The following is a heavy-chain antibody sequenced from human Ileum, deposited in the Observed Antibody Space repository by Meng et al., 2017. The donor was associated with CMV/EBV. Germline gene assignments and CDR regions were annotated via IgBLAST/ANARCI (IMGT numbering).Heavy chain of an antibody. CDR3: TTDFTGQMIYDSSGQYQVMGEPFDH. Sequence: GGSLRLSCATSGFSVTNTWMNWVRQAPGQGLQWVGRLKSKLDGGTADYASPLKGRFSISRSDSQNTLYLQMNSLQIEDTAVYYCTTDFTGQMIYDSSGQYQVMGEPFDHWGQGALVTVSS. CDR1: GFSVTNTW. V-gene: IGHV3-15*01. J-gene: IGHJ4*02. D-gene: IGHD3-22*01. CDR2: LKSKLDGGTA.